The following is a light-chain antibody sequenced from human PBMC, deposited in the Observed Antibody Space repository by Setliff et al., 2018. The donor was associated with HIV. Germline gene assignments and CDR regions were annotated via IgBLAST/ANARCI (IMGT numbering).Light chain of an antibody. J-gene: IGLJ1*01. CDR2: QAS. CDR3: CSNTGSNTYV. V-gene: IGLV2-23*01. CDR1: SGDVGRYNL. Sequence: SALTQPASVSGSPGQSITISCTGTSGDVGRYNLVSWYQQQPGKPPKLMIYQASKRPSGVSNRFSDSKSGNTASLTISGLQAEDEADYYCCSNTGSNTYVFGTGTKVTVL.